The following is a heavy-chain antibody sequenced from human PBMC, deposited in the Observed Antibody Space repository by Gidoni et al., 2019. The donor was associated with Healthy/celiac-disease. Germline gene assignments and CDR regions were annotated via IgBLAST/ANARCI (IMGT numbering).Heavy chain of an antibody. D-gene: IGHD3-22*01. V-gene: IGHV3-21*01. Sequence: EVQLVESGGGLVKPGGSLRLSCAASGFTFRSYSMNWVRQAPGKGLEWVSSISSSSSYIYYADSMKGRFTISRDNAKNSLYLQMNSLRAEDTAVYYCARGTDSSGYPTHLDYWGQGTLVTVSS. J-gene: IGHJ4*02. CDR1: GFTFRSYS. CDR3: ARGTDSSGYPTHLDY. CDR2: ISSSSSYI.